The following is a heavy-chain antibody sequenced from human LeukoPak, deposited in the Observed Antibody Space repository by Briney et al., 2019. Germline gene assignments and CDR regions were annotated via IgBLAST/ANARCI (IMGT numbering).Heavy chain of an antibody. D-gene: IGHD6-19*01. CDR1: GGSISSYY. J-gene: IGHJ4*02. CDR2: IYYSGST. Sequence: SETLSLTCTVSGGSISSYYWSWIRQPPGKGLKWIGYIYYSGSTNYNPSLKSRVTISVDTSKNQFSLKLSSVDAADTAVYYCAREGGIAVAGMVDWGQGTLVTVSS. CDR3: AREGGIAVAGMVD. V-gene: IGHV4-59*01.